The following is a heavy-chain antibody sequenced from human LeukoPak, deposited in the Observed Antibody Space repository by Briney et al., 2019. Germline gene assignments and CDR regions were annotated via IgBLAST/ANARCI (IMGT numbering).Heavy chain of an antibody. CDR3: AREDTYYYDSSGYDAFDI. D-gene: IGHD3-22*01. Sequence: ASVTVSCTASGYTFTGYYMHWVRQAPGQGLEWMGWINPSSGGTNYAQKFQGRVTMTRDTSISTAYMELSRLRSDDTAVYYCAREDTYYYDSSGYDAFDIWGQGTMVTVSS. J-gene: IGHJ3*02. CDR2: INPSSGGT. CDR1: GYTFTGYY. V-gene: IGHV1-2*02.